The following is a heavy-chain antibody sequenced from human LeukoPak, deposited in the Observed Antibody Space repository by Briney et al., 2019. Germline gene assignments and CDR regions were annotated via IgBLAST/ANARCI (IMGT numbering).Heavy chain of an antibody. CDR2: INHSGST. CDR1: GGSFSGYY. V-gene: IGHV4-34*01. Sequence: SETLSLTCAVYGGSFSGYYWSWIRQLPGKGLEWIGEINHSGSTNYNPSLKSRVTISVDTPKNQFSLKLSSVTAADTAVYYCARANFRDGYNTYYFDYWGQGTLVTVSS. D-gene: IGHD5-24*01. J-gene: IGHJ4*02. CDR3: ARANFRDGYNTYYFDY.